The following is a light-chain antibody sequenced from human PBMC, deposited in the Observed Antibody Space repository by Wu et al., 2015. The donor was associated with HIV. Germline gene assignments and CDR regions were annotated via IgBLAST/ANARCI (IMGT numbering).Light chain of an antibody. CDR2: GTS. V-gene: IGKV3-20*01. CDR1: QTVSSTY. CDR3: QQYYRSFT. Sequence: EIVLTQSPGTLSLSPGERATLSCRASQTVSSTYLAWYQQKPGQAPRLLIYGTSSRATGIPDRFSGRGSGTDFTLTISRLEPEDFAVYYCQQYYRSFTFGPGTK. J-gene: IGKJ3*01.